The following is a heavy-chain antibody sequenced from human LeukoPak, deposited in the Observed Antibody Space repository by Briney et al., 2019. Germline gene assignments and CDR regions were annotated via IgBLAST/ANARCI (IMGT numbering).Heavy chain of an antibody. Sequence: SETLSLTCAVYGGSFSGYYWSWIRQPPGKGLEWIGEINHSGSTNYSPSLKSRVTISVDTSKNQFSLKLSSVTAADTAVYYCARVQNYDYVWGSYRPNWFDPWGQGTLVTVSS. CDR3: ARVQNYDYVWGSYRPNWFDP. CDR1: GGSFSGYY. CDR2: INHSGST. V-gene: IGHV4-34*01. D-gene: IGHD3-16*02. J-gene: IGHJ5*02.